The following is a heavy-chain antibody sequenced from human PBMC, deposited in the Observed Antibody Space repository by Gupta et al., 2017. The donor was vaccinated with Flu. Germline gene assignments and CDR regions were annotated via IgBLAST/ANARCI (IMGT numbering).Heavy chain of an antibody. CDR1: GGTFSSYA. Sequence: QVQLVQSGAEVTKPGSSVKVSCKASGGTFSSYAISWVRQAPGQGLEWLGGIIPIFGTANYAQKCQGRVTITADESTSTAYMELSSLRSEDTAVYYCASYTVTPGARYYYGMDVWGQGTTVTVSS. CDR2: IIPIFGTA. CDR3: ASYTVTPGARYYYGMDV. D-gene: IGHD4-17*01. J-gene: IGHJ6*02. V-gene: IGHV1-69*01.